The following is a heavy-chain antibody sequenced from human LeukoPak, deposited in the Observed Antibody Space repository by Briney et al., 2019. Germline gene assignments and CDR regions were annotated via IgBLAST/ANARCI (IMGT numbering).Heavy chain of an antibody. V-gene: IGHV1-46*01. CDR1: GYTFTTYH. Sequence: GGSLKVSCKASGYTFTTYHMHWVRQAPGQGLEWVGMIDTSDGNTNYAQKSQDRFTMTRDTSTSTVYMELSYLRSEETSVYYCSTERSGGAWFAPSGEGTPVSVSS. CDR3: STERSGGAWFAP. CDR2: IDTSDGNT. J-gene: IGHJ5*02. D-gene: IGHD2-15*01.